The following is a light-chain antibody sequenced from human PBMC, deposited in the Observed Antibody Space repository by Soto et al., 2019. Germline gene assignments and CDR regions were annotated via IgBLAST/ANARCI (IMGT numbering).Light chain of an antibody. Sequence: DLQMTQSPSTLSASVGDRVTITCPASQSISTWLAWHQQKPGKAPKLLIYDASSLENGVPSRFSGSGSGTEFTLTISSLQPDDFATYYCQHYNRNSQTFGQGTKVDIK. CDR3: QHYNRNSQT. CDR2: DAS. J-gene: IGKJ1*01. V-gene: IGKV1-5*01. CDR1: QSISTW.